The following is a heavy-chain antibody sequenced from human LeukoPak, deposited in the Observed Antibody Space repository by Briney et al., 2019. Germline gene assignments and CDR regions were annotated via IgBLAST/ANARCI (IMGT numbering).Heavy chain of an antibody. D-gene: IGHD6-6*01. CDR1: GFTFSDYW. CDR2: IKQDGSQR. Sequence: GGSLRLSCTASGFTFSDYWMTWVRQAPGKGPEWVADIKQDGSQRYYVDSVRGRFTISRDNAKNSLFLQMNGLRAEDTAVYYCARRGGSSSRRSPIDYWGQGTLVTVSS. V-gene: IGHV3-7*01. CDR3: ARRGGSSSRRSPIDY. J-gene: IGHJ4*02.